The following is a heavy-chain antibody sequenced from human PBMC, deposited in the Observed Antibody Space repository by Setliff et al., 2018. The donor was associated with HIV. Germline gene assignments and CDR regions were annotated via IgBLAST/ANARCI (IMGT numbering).Heavy chain of an antibody. V-gene: IGHV4-59*12. D-gene: IGHD2-15*01. Sequence: PSETLSLTCSMSNGSINDYYWSWIRQSPGKGLEWIGSTYNSENINYNPSLKSRVTVSVDTSKNQFSLRLTSVTAADPAVYFCARHFYTTSWYSGTYWYFDLWGRGTLVTVSS. CDR2: TYNSENI. CDR3: ARHFYTTSWYSGTYWYFDL. CDR1: NGSINDYY. J-gene: IGHJ2*01.